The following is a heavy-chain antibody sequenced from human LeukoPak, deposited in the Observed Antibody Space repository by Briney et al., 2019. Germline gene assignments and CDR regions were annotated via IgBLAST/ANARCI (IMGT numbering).Heavy chain of an antibody. CDR2: IYYSGSS. Sequence: SETLSHTCTVSLGSISGGGYYSSWIRQHPGKGLEWVGYIYYSGSSYYNPSLMSLVTISVDTSKNQFSLKLSSVTAADTAVYYCARVGYFDWLLSPPGDSWFDPWGQGTLVTVSS. CDR3: ARVGYFDWLLSPPGDSWFDP. V-gene: IGHV4-31*01. CDR1: LGSISGGGYY. D-gene: IGHD3-9*01. J-gene: IGHJ5*02.